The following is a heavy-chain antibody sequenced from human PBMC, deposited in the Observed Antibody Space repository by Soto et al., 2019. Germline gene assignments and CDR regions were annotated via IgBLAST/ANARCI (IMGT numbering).Heavy chain of an antibody. Sequence: XGSLRLSCSASGFTFSSYGMHWVRQAPGKGLEWVAVILYDGSNKYYADSVKGRFTISRDNSKNTLYLQMNSLRAEDTAVYYCARLADYGDYLRPFDSWGQGTLVTVSS. CDR2: ILYDGSNK. D-gene: IGHD4-17*01. V-gene: IGHV3-33*01. J-gene: IGHJ4*02. CDR3: ARLADYGDYLRPFDS. CDR1: GFTFSSYG.